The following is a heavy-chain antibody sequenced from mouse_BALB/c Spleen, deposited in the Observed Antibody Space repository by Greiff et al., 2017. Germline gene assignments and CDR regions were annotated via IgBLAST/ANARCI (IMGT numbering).Heavy chain of an antibody. CDR2: IDPSDSYT. D-gene: IGHD2-10*02. Sequence: VQLQQSGAELVKPGASVKLSCKASGYTFTSYWMHWVKQRPGQGLEWIGEIDPSDSYTNYNQKFKGKATLTVDKSSSTAYMQLSSLTSEDSAVYYCARRYGPYWGQGTLVTVSA. CDR3: ARRYGPY. CDR1: GYTFTSYW. V-gene: IGHV1-69*02. J-gene: IGHJ3*01.